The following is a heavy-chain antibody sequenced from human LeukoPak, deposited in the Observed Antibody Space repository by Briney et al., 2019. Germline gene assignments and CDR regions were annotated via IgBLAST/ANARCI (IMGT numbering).Heavy chain of an antibody. CDR3: ARVFYCSGGSCYSGPFDY. D-gene: IGHD2-15*01. V-gene: IGHV3-74*01. J-gene: IGHJ4*02. CDR2: INTDGSST. Sequence: WGSLRHSCPASGFTFSSYWMHWVRQAPAKGLVAVSRINTDGSSTSYADSVKGRFTISRDNAKNTLYLQMNSLRAEDTAVYYCARVFYCSGGSCYSGPFDYWGQGTLVTVSS. CDR1: GFTFSSYW.